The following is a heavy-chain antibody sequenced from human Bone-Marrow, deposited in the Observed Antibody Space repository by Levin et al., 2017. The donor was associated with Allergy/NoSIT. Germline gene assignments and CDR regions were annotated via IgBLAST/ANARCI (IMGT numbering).Heavy chain of an antibody. Sequence: TGGSLRLSCAATGFSVTDNFMTWVRQGPGKALEWVSVIYRDGTTYFGDSVKGRFSLSRDDSKNMVYLQMSSLRVDDTAVYFCARDEYNWNWLDPWGQGTLVTVFS. D-gene: IGHD1-20*01. J-gene: IGHJ5*02. CDR2: IYRDGTT. CDR3: ARDEYNWNWLDP. CDR1: GFSVTDNF. V-gene: IGHV3-66*01.